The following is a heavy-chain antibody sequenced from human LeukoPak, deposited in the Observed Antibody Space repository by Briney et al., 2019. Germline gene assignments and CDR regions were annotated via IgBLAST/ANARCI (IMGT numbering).Heavy chain of an antibody. CDR2: ISAYNGNT. CDR1: GYTFTSYG. Sequence: GASVKVSCKASGYTFTSYGISWGRQAPGQGLEWMGWISAYNGNTNYAQKLQGRVTMTTDTSTSTAYMELRSLRSDDTAVYYCARDRTDDYVWGSYRYTNYDYWGQGTLVTVSS. CDR3: ARDRTDDYVWGSYRYTNYDY. D-gene: IGHD3-16*02. J-gene: IGHJ4*02. V-gene: IGHV1-18*01.